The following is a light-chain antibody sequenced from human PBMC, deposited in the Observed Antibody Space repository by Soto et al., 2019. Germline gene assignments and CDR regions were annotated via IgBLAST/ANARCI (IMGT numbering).Light chain of an antibody. CDR2: GAS. V-gene: IGKV3-20*01. CDR1: QSVSSSF. CDR3: QQYDRSPIT. J-gene: IGKJ5*01. Sequence: EIVLTQSPGTLSLSPGERATLSCRASQSVSSSFLAWYQQKRGQPPRLLIYGASSRATGIPDRFSGSGSGTDFTLTLSRVEPDDFAVYYCQQYDRSPITFGQGTRLEIK.